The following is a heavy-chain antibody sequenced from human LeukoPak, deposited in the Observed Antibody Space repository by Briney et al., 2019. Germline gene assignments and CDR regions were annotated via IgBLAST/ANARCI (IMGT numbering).Heavy chain of an antibody. CDR2: IDYSGNT. CDR1: GDSISSGDYY. CDR3: ARYYCSSSACPGIDS. Sequence: PSETLSLTCTVSGDSISSGDYYWSWIRQPPGKGLEWTGYIDYSGNTYYNPSLRSRLTISTDTSKNQFSLKLTSVTAADTAVYYCARYYCSSSACPGIDSWGQGTLVTVSS. J-gene: IGHJ4*02. D-gene: IGHD2-2*01. V-gene: IGHV4-30-4*01.